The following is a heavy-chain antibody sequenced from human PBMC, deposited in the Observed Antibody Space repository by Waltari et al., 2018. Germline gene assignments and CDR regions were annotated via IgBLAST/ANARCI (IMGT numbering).Heavy chain of an antibody. CDR2: IYYSGST. V-gene: IGHV4-59*01. CDR1: GGSISSYS. J-gene: IGHJ4*02. Sequence: QVQLQESGPGLVKPSETLSLPCTVSGGSISSYSWSWIRQPPGKGLEWIGYIYYSGSTNYNPSLKSRVTISVDTSKNQFSLKLSSVTAADTAVYYCARESSTRKFDYWGQGTLVTVSS. CDR3: ARESSTRKFDY.